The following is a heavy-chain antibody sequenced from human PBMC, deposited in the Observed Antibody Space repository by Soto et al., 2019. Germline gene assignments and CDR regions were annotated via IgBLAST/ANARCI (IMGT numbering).Heavy chain of an antibody. D-gene: IGHD5-18*01. CDR2: ISYDGSNK. J-gene: IGHJ4*02. CDR3: AKDRWDTAMVRGIDY. CDR1: GFTFSSYG. Sequence: GGSLRLSCAASGFTFSSYGMHWVRQAPGKGLEWVAVISYDGSNKYYADSVKGRFTISRDNSKNTLYLQMNSLRAEDTAVYYCAKDRWDTAMVRGIDYWGQGTLVTVS. V-gene: IGHV3-30*18.